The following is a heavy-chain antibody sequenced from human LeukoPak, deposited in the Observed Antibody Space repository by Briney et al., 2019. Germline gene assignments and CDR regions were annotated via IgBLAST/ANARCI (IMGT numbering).Heavy chain of an antibody. D-gene: IGHD5/OR15-5a*01. CDR3: GRSVLGLHTDY. V-gene: IGHV1-3*01. CDR2: INAVNGDT. Sequence: ASVKVSCKASGYTFINYATHWVRQAPGQRPEWMGWINAVNGDTRYSQKFQGRVTLTRDTSASTSYMELSSLRSEDTAVYYCGRSVLGLHTDYWGQGTLVTVSS. J-gene: IGHJ4*02. CDR1: GYTFINYA.